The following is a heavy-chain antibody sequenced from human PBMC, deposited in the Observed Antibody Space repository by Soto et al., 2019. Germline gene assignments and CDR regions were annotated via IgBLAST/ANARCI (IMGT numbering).Heavy chain of an antibody. CDR1: GFTFSSNS. Sequence: EVQLLESGGGLVQPGGSLKLSCAASGFTFSSNSMSWVRQAPGKGLEWVSGISGRGGSTYYANPLEGRFTISRDNSENMLYLQISSMRAEATAIYFYAKSRGDSWTTYYFDYWGQGTLITVSS. D-gene: IGHD4-4*01. V-gene: IGHV3-23*01. CDR2: ISGRGGST. CDR3: AKSRGDSWTTYYFDY. J-gene: IGHJ4*02.